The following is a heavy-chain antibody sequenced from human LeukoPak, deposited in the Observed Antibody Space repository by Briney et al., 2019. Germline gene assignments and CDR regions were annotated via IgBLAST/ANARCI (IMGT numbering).Heavy chain of an antibody. CDR2: INTDGTFT. D-gene: IGHD1-26*01. V-gene: IGHV3-74*01. J-gene: IGHJ4*02. CDR1: GFTFSDYW. CDR3: AREAKVGGALQY. Sequence: GGSLRLSRAASGFTFSDYWMHWVRQAPGKGLVWVSCINTDGTFTRYADSVQGRFTISRNTAKNTLFLQMNSLRAEDTAVYYCAREAKVGGALQYWGQGILVTVSS.